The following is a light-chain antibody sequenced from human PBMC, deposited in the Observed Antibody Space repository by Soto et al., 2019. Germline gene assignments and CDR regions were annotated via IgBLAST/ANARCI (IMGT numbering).Light chain of an antibody. V-gene: IGKV1-5*03. J-gene: IGKJ2*01. Sequence: DIQMTQSPSTLSASVGDRVTITCRASQSISSWLAWYQQKPGKAPKLLIYKASSLERGVPSRFSGSGSGTEFTLTISSLQPDDFATYYCQQYKSYSLYTFGQGTKLEIK. CDR1: QSISSW. CDR2: KAS. CDR3: QQYKSYSLYT.